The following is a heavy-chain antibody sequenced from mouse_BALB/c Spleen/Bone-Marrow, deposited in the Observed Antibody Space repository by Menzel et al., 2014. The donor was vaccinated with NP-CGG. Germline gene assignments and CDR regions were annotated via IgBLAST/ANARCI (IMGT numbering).Heavy chain of an antibody. CDR3: ARGGNDLDY. CDR2: IRNKANGYTT. D-gene: IGHD2-3*01. J-gene: IGHJ2*01. Sequence: EVQGVESGGGLVQPGGSLRLSCATSGFTFTDYYMSWVRQPPGKALEWLGFIRNKANGYTTEYSASVKGRFTISRDNSQSILYLQMNTLRAEDSATYYCARGGNDLDYWGQGTTLTVPS. CDR1: GFTFTDYY. V-gene: IGHV7-3*02.